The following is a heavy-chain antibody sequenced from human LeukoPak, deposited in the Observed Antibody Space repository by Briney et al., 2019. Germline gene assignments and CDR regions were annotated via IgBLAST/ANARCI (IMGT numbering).Heavy chain of an antibody. CDR3: ARLVDYYGSGSLYYFDY. CDR2: IYSGGST. Sequence: PGGSLRLSCAASGFTVSSNYMSWVRQAPGKGLEWVSVIYSGGSTYYADSVKGRFTISRDNAKNSLYLQMNSLRAEDTAVYYCARLVDYYGSGSLYYFDYWGQGTLVTVSS. V-gene: IGHV3-53*01. CDR1: GFTVSSNY. J-gene: IGHJ4*02. D-gene: IGHD3-10*01.